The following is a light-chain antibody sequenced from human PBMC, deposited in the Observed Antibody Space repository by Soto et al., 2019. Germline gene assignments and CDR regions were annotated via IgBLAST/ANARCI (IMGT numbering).Light chain of an antibody. CDR3: QQRTNWPVYT. J-gene: IGKJ2*01. Sequence: EIVLTQSPATLSLSPGERATLSCRASQSISRYLAWYQQKPGQAPRLLIYDASNRATDIPARFSGSGSGTDFTLSISSLEPEDFAVYYCQQRTNWPVYTFGQGTKLEIK. CDR2: DAS. V-gene: IGKV3-11*01. CDR1: QSISRY.